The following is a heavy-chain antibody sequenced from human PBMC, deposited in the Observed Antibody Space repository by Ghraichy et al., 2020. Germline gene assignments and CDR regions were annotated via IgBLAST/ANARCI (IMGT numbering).Heavy chain of an antibody. V-gene: IGHV3-74*01. Sequence: LSLTCAASGFTFSNSWMHWVRQAPGKGLVWVSRINTDGSTTTYVDSVEGRFTISRDNAKNSLFLQMNSLSAEDTAIYFCARDRREYSSPMDVWGQGTTVTVSS. CDR2: INTDGSTT. D-gene: IGHD6-6*01. CDR1: GFTFSNSW. CDR3: ARDRREYSSPMDV. J-gene: IGHJ6*02.